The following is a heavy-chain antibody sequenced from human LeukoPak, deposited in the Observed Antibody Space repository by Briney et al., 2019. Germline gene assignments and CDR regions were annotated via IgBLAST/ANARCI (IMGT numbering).Heavy chain of an antibody. J-gene: IGHJ5*02. D-gene: IGHD2-21*02. CDR1: GGSIYSGAYY. Sequence: SQTLSLTCTVSGGSIYSGAYYWSWIRQHPGKGLEWIGYIYYSGSTNYNPSLKSRVTISVDTSKNQFSLKLSSVTAADTAVYYCARDTTWGQGTLVTVSS. CDR2: IYYSGST. CDR3: ARDTT. V-gene: IGHV4-31*03.